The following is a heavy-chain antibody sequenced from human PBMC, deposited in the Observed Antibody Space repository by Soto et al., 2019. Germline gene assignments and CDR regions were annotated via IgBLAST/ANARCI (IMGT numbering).Heavy chain of an antibody. D-gene: IGHD6-19*01. CDR1: GFTFDDYA. V-gene: IGHV3-9*01. CDR2: ISWNSGSI. Sequence: EVQLVESGGGLVQPGRSLRLSCAASGFTFDDYAMHWVRQAPGKGLEWVSGISWNSGSIGYADSVKGRFTISRDNAKNSLYLQMNSLRAEDTALYYCAKDRDSSGWYYFDYWGQGTLVTVSS. CDR3: AKDRDSSGWYYFDY. J-gene: IGHJ4*02.